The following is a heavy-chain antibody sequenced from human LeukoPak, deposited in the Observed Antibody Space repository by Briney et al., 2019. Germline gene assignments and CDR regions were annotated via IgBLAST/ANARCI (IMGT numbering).Heavy chain of an antibody. V-gene: IGHV3-74*03. CDR1: GFTFSRTW. CDR2: IESGGTT. Sequence: GGSLRLSCEASGFTFSRTWMHWVRQGPGKGLLWLSRIESGGTTMYAESVKGRFTISRDNAKNTIYLQMNSLRAEDTAVYYCARDTTQWLAYYYYYMDVWGKGTTVTVSS. CDR3: ARDTTQWLAYYYYYMDV. D-gene: IGHD6-19*01. J-gene: IGHJ6*03.